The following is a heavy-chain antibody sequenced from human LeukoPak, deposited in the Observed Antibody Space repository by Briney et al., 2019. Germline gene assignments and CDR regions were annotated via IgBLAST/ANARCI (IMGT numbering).Heavy chain of an antibody. CDR3: TRDLSGHYSIDY. CDR2: ISNNGRNK. V-gene: IGHV3-30*04. CDR1: GFTFSSYA. D-gene: IGHD3-22*01. J-gene: IGHJ4*02. Sequence: GRSLRLSCAASGFTFSSYAIHWVRQAPGKGLEWVAFISNNGRNKDYADSVKGRFTISRDNSKNTLYLQVNSLRPEDTAVYYCTRDLSGHYSIDYWGQGTLVTVSS.